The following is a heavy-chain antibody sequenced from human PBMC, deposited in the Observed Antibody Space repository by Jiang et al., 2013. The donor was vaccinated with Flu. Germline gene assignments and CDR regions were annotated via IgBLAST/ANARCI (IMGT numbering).Heavy chain of an antibody. D-gene: IGHD2-15*01. Sequence: TFTSYAMNWVRQAPGQGLEWMGWINTNTGNPTYAQGFTGRFVFSLDTSVSTAYLQISSLKAEDTAVYYCARGRCSGGSCYQLQHWGQGTLVTVSS. CDR2: INTNTGNP. CDR3: ARGRCSGGSCYQLQH. J-gene: IGHJ1*01. V-gene: IGHV7-4-1*02. CDR1: TFTSYA.